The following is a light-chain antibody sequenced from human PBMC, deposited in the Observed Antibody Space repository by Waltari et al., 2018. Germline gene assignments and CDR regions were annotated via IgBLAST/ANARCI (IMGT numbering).Light chain of an antibody. CDR1: QSIGRS. CDR3: QHYVSLPVT. CDR2: GTS. J-gene: IGKJ1*01. V-gene: IGKV3-20*01. Sequence: DIVLTQSPGTLSLSPGDRATLSCRASQSIGRSLAWYQQKPGQPPRLLIYGTSNRATGIPDRFSGGGSATDFSLTISRLEPEDVAMYYCQHYVSLPVTFGQGTKVEIK.